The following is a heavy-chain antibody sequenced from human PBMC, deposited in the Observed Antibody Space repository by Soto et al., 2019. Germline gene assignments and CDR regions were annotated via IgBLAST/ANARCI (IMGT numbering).Heavy chain of an antibody. V-gene: IGHV1-3*01. D-gene: IGHD2-21*02. J-gene: IGHJ4*02. CDR1: GYTFTNYA. Sequence: GASVKVSCKASGYTFTNYAMHWVRQAPGQRLEWMGWINAGNGNTKYSQKFQGRVTITRDTSASTAYMELSSLRSEDTAVYYCARAWVVVTAPDYWGQGTLVTV. CDR2: INAGNGNT. CDR3: ARAWVVVTAPDY.